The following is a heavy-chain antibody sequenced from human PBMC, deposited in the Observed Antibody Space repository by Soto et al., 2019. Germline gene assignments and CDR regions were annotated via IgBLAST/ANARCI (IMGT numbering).Heavy chain of an antibody. CDR3: TTGSVEGV. J-gene: IGHJ6*02. Sequence: QLVESGGVLVRPGGSLRLSCSASGFSISSAWMNWVRKAPGKGLEWVGRIKTKIEGETTHYAAPVNGRFTVSRDDSKNMLYLQMNSLKADDTALYYCTTGSVEGVWGQGTTVTVSS. CDR2: IKTKIEGETT. D-gene: IGHD2-15*01. V-gene: IGHV3-15*07. CDR1: GFSISSAW.